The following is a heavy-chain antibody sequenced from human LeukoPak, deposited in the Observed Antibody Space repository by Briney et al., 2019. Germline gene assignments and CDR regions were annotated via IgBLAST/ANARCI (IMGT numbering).Heavy chain of an antibody. CDR3: ARVRDDGSGNWYRPFDI. Sequence: PGGSLRLSCAASKFTFSTCWMSWVRQAPGKGLEWVANIKQDESEKYYVDSVKGRFTISRDNAKNSLYLQMDSLRAEDTAVYYCARVRDDGSGNWYRPFDIWGQGTMVTVSS. V-gene: IGHV3-7*01. CDR2: IKQDESEK. J-gene: IGHJ3*02. CDR1: KFTFSTCW. D-gene: IGHD3-22*01.